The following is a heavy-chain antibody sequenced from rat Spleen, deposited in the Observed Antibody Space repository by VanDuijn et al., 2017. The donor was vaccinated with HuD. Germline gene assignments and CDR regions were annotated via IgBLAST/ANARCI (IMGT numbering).Heavy chain of an antibody. J-gene: IGHJ2*01. CDR3: AVAGYGY. CDR1: GFTFSSYW. V-gene: IGHV5-58*01. CDR2: ISSEGGNT. D-gene: IGHD4-3*01. Sequence: EVQLVETGGGFVQPGRSLKLSCVASGFTFSSYWMYWVRQAPGKGLEWVSSISSEGGNTHYPDSVKGRFTISRDNAENTVYLQMNSLRSEDTATYYCAVAGYGYWGQGVMVTVSS.